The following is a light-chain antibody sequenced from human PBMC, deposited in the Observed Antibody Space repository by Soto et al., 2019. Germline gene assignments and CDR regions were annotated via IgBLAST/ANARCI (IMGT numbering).Light chain of an antibody. CDR1: QDITKC. Sequence: DIQMTQSPPSLSASIGDRVTISCQASQDITKCLIWYQQKAGKAPTVLIYDATNLETRVPSRFSETGSGTAFTVNITTLQPEDVATYDCQQFDQFPTFGGGTKVDIK. CDR3: QQFDQFPT. CDR2: DAT. J-gene: IGKJ4*01. V-gene: IGKV1-33*01.